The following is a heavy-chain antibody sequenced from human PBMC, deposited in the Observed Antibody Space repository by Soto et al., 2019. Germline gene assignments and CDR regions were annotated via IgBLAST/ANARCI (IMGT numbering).Heavy chain of an antibody. CDR2: INPNSGGT. Sequence: GASVKVSCKASGYTFTGYYMHWVRQAPGQGLEWMGWINPNSGGTNYAQKFQGWVTMTRDTSISTAYMELSRLRSDDTAVYYCARETNDYGDYRRDAFDIWGKGTTVTVS. CDR3: ARETNDYGDYRRDAFDI. CDR1: GYTFTGYY. V-gene: IGHV1-2*04. J-gene: IGHJ3*02. D-gene: IGHD4-17*01.